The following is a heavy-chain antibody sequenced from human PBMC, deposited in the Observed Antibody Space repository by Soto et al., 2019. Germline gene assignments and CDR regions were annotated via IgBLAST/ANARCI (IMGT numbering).Heavy chain of an antibody. J-gene: IGHJ3*02. V-gene: IGHV1-3*05. CDR3: AREGQDQWLVLLAFDI. CDR2: INAGNGNT. Sequence: QVQLVQSGAEEKKPGASVKVSCKASGYTFTSYAMHWVRQAPGQRLEWMGWINAGNGNTKYSQKFQGRVTITRDTSASPAYMELSSLRSEDTAVYYCAREGQDQWLVLLAFDIWGQGTMVTVSS. D-gene: IGHD6-19*01. CDR1: GYTFTSYA.